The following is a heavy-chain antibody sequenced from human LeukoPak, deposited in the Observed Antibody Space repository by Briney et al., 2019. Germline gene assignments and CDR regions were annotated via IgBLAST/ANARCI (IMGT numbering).Heavy chain of an antibody. Sequence: GGSLRLSCAASGFTFSSYGMHGVRQAPGKGLEWVALIWYDGNNKYYADSVKGRFTISRDNSKNTLYLQMNSLRAEDTALYYCARQYCSGGDCYFFDWGQGTLVTVSS. CDR3: ARQYCSGGDCYFFD. CDR2: IWYDGNNK. V-gene: IGHV3-33*01. J-gene: IGHJ4*02. D-gene: IGHD2-15*01. CDR1: GFTFSSYG.